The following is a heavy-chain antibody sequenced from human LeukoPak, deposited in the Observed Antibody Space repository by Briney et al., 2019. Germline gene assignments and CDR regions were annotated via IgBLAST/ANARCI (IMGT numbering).Heavy chain of an antibody. J-gene: IGHJ5*02. V-gene: IGHV4-59*08. CDR1: GGSISNYY. Sequence: SETLSLTCTVSGGSISNYYWSWIRQPPGKGLEWIGYIYYSGSTNYNPSLKSRVTISVDTSKNQFSLKLSSVTAADTAVYYCARHRASLFDRWGQGTLVTVSS. CDR3: ARHRASLFDR. CDR2: IYYSGST.